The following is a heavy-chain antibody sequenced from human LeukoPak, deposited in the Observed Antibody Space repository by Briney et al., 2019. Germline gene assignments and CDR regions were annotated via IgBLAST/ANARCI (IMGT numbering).Heavy chain of an antibody. CDR1: GGSISSYY. CDR3: ARELTGSSSSWYAFDY. Sequence: SETLSLTCTVSGGSISSYYWSWIRQPPGKGLEWIGYIYYSGSTNYNPSLKSRVTISVDTSKNQFSLKLSSVTAADTAVYYCARELTGSSSSWYAFDYWGQGTLVTVSS. CDR2: IYYSGST. V-gene: IGHV4-59*12. D-gene: IGHD6-13*01. J-gene: IGHJ4*02.